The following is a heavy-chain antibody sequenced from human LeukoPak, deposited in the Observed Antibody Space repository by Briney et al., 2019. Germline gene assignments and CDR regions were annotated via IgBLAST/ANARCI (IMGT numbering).Heavy chain of an antibody. CDR3: ARVSGQWFGESHFDY. Sequence: SETLSLTCTISGGSISSGGYYWSWIRQHPGKGLEWIGYIYYSGSTYCNPSLKSRVTISVDTSKNQFSLKLSSVTAADTAVYYCARVSGQWFGESHFDYWGQGTLVTVSS. CDR2: IYYSGST. V-gene: IGHV4-31*03. CDR1: GGSISSGGYY. J-gene: IGHJ4*02. D-gene: IGHD3-10*01.